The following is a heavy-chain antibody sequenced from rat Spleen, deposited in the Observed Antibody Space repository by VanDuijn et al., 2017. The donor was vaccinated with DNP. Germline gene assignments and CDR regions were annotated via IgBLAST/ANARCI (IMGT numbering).Heavy chain of an antibody. D-gene: IGHD1-6*01. CDR1: GFIFSNYW. V-gene: IGHV5-31*01. CDR2: INTDGGAT. Sequence: EVQLVESGGGPVQPGRYLKLSCVASGFIFSNYWMNWIRQAPGKGLEWVSSINTDGGATYYPDSVKGRFTISRDNAKSILYLQMDILRSEETATYYCARSMYTTAYYYVGWYFDFWGPGTMVTVSS. CDR3: ARSMYTTAYYYVGWYFDF. J-gene: IGHJ1*01.